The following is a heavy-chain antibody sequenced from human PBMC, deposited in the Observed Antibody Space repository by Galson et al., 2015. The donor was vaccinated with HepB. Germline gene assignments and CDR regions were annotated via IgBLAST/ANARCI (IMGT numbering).Heavy chain of an antibody. CDR1: GGTFSSYT. V-gene: IGHV1-69*02. J-gene: IGHJ5*02. CDR3: ARVSVGSGSYFHGWFDP. D-gene: IGHD3-10*01. CDR2: IIPILGIA. Sequence: SVKVSCKASGGTFSSYTISWVRQAPGQGLEWMGRIIPILGIANYAQKFQGRVTITADKSTSTAYMELSSLRSEDTAVYYCARVSVGSGSYFHGWFDPWGQGTLVTVSS.